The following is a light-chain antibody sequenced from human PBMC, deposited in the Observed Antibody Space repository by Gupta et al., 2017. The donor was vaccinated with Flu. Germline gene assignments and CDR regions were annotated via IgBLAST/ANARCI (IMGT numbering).Light chain of an antibody. CDR2: AAT. V-gene: IGKV1-39*01. CDR3: QHSYSPPHT. J-gene: IGKJ3*01. Sequence: IQMTPFPSTLSVSVGDRATVTCRASPNIDSYLNWYQHRPGKAPKLLIYAATNWQSGVSSRFSGSGSGTDFTLTISSLQPEDLATYYCQHSYSPPHTFGPGTKVDMK. CDR1: PNIDSY.